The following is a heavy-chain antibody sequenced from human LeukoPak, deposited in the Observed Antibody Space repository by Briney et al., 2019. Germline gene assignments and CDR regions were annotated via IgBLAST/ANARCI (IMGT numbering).Heavy chain of an antibody. J-gene: IGHJ4*02. V-gene: IGHV3-74*03. CDR3: AKDSSGWYKGKDY. Sequence: PGGSLRLSCEASGFIFSNYWMHWVRQAPGKGLVWVSRIEGHGKSPTYADSVKGRFTISRDNAKNTLYLQMNSLRAEDTAVYYCAKDSSGWYKGKDYWGQGTLVTVSS. CDR1: GFIFSNYW. D-gene: IGHD6-19*01. CDR2: IEGHGKSP.